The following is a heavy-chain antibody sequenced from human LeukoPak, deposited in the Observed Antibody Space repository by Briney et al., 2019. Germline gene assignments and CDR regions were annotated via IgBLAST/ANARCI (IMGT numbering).Heavy chain of an antibody. CDR2: SDLEDYDT. CDR1: GNRLTDLS. V-gene: IGHV1-24*01. CDR3: ATGVAAEMRGLDV. D-gene: IGHD2-15*01. J-gene: IGHJ6*02. Sequence: ASVKASCNVAGNRLTDLSIHWVRQAPGKGLEWMGGSDLEDYDTIYAQDFQDRVTLTEDTSTDTAYMELSSLRSDDTAVYYCATGVAAEMRGLDVWGQGTTVIVSS.